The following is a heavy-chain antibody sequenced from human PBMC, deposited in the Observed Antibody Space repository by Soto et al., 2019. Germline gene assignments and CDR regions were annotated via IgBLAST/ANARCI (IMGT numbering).Heavy chain of an antibody. CDR1: GGSISSHF. Sequence: QVQLQESGPGLVKPSETLSLTCTVSGGSISSHFWSWIRQPPGKRLEWIGFIHYSGTSDYNPSLRGRVTMSLDTSKNQFSLRLTSVTAADTAVYFCAPRVPNRQTYVGVFDYWGQGNLVTVSS. V-gene: IGHV4-59*08. J-gene: IGHJ4*02. CDR3: APRVPNRQTYVGVFDY. D-gene: IGHD3-16*01. CDR2: IHYSGTS.